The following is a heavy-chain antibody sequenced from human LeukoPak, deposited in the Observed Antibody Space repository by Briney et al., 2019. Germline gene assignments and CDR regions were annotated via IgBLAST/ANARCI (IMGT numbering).Heavy chain of an antibody. CDR2: ISSSSSTI. J-gene: IGHJ1*01. CDR1: GFTFSSYS. CDR3: AKDLGIVVVTTLFQH. Sequence: PGGSLRLSCAASGFTFSSYSMNWVRQAPGKGLEWVSYISSSSSTIYYADSVKGRFTISRDNAKNSLYLQMNSLRAEDTAVYYCAKDLGIVVVTTLFQHWGQGTLVTVSS. D-gene: IGHD2-21*02. V-gene: IGHV3-48*01.